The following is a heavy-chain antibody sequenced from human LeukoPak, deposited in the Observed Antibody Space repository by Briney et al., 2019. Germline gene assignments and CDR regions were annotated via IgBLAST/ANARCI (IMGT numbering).Heavy chain of an antibody. V-gene: IGHV4-59*12. CDR3: ARDLVYYRDSSGYYSYI. D-gene: IGHD3-22*01. CDR1: GGSISSYY. J-gene: IGHJ4*02. Sequence: SETLSLTCTVSGGSISSYYWSWIRQPPGKGLEWIGYIYYSGSTYYNPSLKSRVTISVDTSKNQFSLKLSSVTAADTAVYYCARDLVYYRDSSGYYSYIWGQGTLVTVSS. CDR2: IYYSGST.